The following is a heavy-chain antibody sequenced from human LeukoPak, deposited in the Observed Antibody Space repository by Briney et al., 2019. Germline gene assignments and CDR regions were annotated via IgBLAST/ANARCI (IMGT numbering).Heavy chain of an antibody. CDR3: ARKTATIYYYYYYMDV. D-gene: IGHD1-14*01. CDR2: ISSSSSTI. J-gene: IGHJ6*03. Sequence: GGSLRLSCAASGFTFSSSWMNWVRQAPGKGLEWVSYISSSSSTIYYADSVKGRFTISRDNAKNSLYLQMNSLRAEDTAVYYCARKTATIYYYYYYMDVWGKGTTVTVSS. V-gene: IGHV3-48*01. CDR1: GFTFSSSW.